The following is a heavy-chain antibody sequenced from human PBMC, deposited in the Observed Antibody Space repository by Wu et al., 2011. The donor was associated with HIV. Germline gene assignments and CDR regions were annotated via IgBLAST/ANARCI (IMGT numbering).Heavy chain of an antibody. V-gene: IGHV1-69*05. CDR3: TRSLLATKPFFDY. Sequence: QVQLVQSGAEVKKPGSSVKVSCKASGGSFFGYVVNWVRQAPGQGLEWMGYLLPFLGSPTYAQQFQGRVTITTDESTSIVSMELSSLGSEDTAVYYCTRSLLATKPFFDYWGQGSLVTVST. D-gene: IGHD3-10*01. J-gene: IGHJ4*02. CDR2: LLPFLGSP. CDR1: GGSFFGYV.